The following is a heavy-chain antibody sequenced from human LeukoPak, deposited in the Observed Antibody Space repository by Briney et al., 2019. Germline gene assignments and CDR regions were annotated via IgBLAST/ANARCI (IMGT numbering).Heavy chain of an antibody. V-gene: IGHV1-18*01. Sequence: ASVKVSCKASGYTFTSYGISWVRQAPGQGLEWMGWISAYNGNTNYAQKLQGRVTMTTDTSTSTAYMELRSLRSEDTAVYYCARGAHVRMYDSNHNCFDPWGQGTLVTVSS. CDR3: ARGAHVRMYDSNHNCFDP. J-gene: IGHJ5*02. CDR1: GYTFTSYG. CDR2: ISAYNGNT. D-gene: IGHD3-22*01.